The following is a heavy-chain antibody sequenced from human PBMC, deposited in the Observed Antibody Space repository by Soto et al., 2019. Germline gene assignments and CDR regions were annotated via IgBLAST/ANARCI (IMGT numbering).Heavy chain of an antibody. V-gene: IGHV4-28*01. CDR2: IYYSGST. D-gene: IGHD5-18*01. CDR1: GYSISSSNW. J-gene: IGHJ6*02. CDR3: ARSYRDYGMDV. Sequence: QVQLQESGPGLVKPSDTLSLTCAVSGYSISSSNWWGWIRQPPGKGLEWIGYIYYSGSTYYNPSRKSRVTMSVDPSKNQLSLKLSSVTAVDTAVYYCARSYRDYGMDVWGQGTTVTVSS.